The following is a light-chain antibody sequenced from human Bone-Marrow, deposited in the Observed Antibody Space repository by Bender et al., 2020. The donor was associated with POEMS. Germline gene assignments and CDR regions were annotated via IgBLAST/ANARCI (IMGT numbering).Light chain of an antibody. CDR3: QYFDSSLSTYV. Sequence: QSALTQPPSASGSPGQSVTISCTGSSSDVGGYNYVSWYQQHPGIAPKLMIYEVSQRPSGVPDRFSGSKSGTSASLAITGLQAEDEAHYYCQYFDSSLSTYVFGTGTRVTVL. V-gene: IGLV2-8*01. CDR2: EVS. J-gene: IGLJ1*01. CDR1: SSDVGGYNY.